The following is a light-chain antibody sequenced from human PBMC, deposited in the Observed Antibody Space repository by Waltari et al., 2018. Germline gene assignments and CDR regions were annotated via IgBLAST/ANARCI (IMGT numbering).Light chain of an antibody. J-gene: IGLJ1*01. V-gene: IGLV2-11*01. CDR1: SSDVGGYHY. CDR3: CSYAGSDTLYV. Sequence: QSALTQPRSVSGSPGQSVTISCTGTSSDVGGYHYVSWYQQHPGKAPKLMIYDVSKRPSGVHERFSGSKSGNTASLTISGLQAEDEADYYCCSYAGSDTLYVFGTGTKVTVL. CDR2: DVS.